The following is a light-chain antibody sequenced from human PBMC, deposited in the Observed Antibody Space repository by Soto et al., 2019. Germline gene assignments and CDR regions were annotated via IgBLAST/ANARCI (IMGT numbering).Light chain of an antibody. CDR3: GTWDTSLSAGV. V-gene: IGLV2-14*01. J-gene: IGLJ3*02. CDR2: EVS. CDR1: SSDVGAYNY. Sequence: QSALTQPASVSGSPGQSITISCTGTSSDVGAYNYISWYQQHPGKAPKLMIYEVSNRPSGVSTRFSGSKSGNTASLTISGLQAEDVGDYYCGTWDTSLSAGVFGGGTKLTVL.